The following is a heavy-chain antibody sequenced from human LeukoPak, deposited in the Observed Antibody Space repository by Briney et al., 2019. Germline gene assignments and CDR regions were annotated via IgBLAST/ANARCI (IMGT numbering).Heavy chain of an antibody. CDR3: ARGYYGSGSYWFDP. V-gene: IGHV3-7*01. D-gene: IGHD3-10*01. CDR2: IKQDGSEK. CDR1: GFTFSSYW. Sequence: GGSLRLSCAASGFTFSSYWMSWVRQAPGKGLEWVANIKQDGSEKYYVDSVKGRFTISRDNAKNSLYLQMNSLRAEDTAVYYCARGYYGSGSYWFDPWGQGTLVTVSS. J-gene: IGHJ5*02.